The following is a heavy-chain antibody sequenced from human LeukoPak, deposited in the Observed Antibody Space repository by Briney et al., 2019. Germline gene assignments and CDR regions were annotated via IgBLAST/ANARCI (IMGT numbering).Heavy chain of an antibody. CDR3: ARGQDYFDY. Sequence: SETLSLTCAVYGGSFSGYYWSWVRQPPGKGLEWIGEINHSGSANYNPSLKSRVTISVDTSKNQFSLKLSSVTAADTAVYYCARGQDYFDYWGQGTLLTVSS. V-gene: IGHV4-34*01. CDR2: INHSGSA. CDR1: GGSFSGYY. J-gene: IGHJ4*02.